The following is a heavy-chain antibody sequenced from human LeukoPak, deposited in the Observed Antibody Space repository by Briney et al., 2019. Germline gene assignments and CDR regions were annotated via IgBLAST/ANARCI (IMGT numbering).Heavy chain of an antibody. J-gene: IGHJ4*02. Sequence: PGGALRLSCAASGLTLSRYGMHRISKAPGKGLEGVEVISSDGSNKYYADSVKGRFTISRDNSKNTLYLQMNSLRAEDTAVYFFFFQAEDGIRDLDYWGQGTLVTVSS. D-gene: IGHD2-21*01. CDR1: GLTLSRYG. CDR2: ISSDGSNK. CDR3: FFQAEDGIRDLDY. V-gene: IGHV3-30*03.